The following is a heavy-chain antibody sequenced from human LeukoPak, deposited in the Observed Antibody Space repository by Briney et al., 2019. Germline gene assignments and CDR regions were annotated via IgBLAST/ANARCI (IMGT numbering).Heavy chain of an antibody. Sequence: ASVKAPCKASGYTFTSYDINWVRQATGQGLEWMGWMNPNSGNTGYAQKFQGRVTITRNTSISTAYMELSSLSSEDTAVYYCARYSSSWHRDFDYWGQGTLVTVSS. CDR2: MNPNSGNT. CDR1: GYTFTSYD. V-gene: IGHV1-8*03. D-gene: IGHD6-13*01. CDR3: ARYSSSWHRDFDY. J-gene: IGHJ4*02.